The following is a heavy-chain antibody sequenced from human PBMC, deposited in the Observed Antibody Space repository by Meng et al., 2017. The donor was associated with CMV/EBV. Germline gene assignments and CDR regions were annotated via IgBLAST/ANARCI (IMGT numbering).Heavy chain of an antibody. CDR1: GFTFSSYA. Sequence: GGSLRLSCAASGFTFSSYAMHWVRQAPGKGREWVAVISYDGSNKYYADSVKGRFTISRDNSKNTLYLQMNSLRAEDTAVYYCARERAIVARHFDYWGQGTLVTVSS. J-gene: IGHJ4*02. CDR2: ISYDGSNK. D-gene: IGHD6-6*01. CDR3: ARERAIVARHFDY. V-gene: IGHV3-30*04.